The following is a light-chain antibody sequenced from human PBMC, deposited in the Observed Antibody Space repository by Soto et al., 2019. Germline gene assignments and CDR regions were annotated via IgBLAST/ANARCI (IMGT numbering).Light chain of an antibody. J-gene: IGKJ1*01. CDR1: HSVSSY. Sequence: EIVLTQSPSTLSLSPGERATLSFRASHSVSSYLAWYQQKPGQAPRLLIYDASNRATGIPARFSGSGSGTDFTLTINNLEPEDFAVYYCQQYGSSGTFGQGTKVDIK. CDR2: DAS. CDR3: QQYGSSGT. V-gene: IGKV3-11*01.